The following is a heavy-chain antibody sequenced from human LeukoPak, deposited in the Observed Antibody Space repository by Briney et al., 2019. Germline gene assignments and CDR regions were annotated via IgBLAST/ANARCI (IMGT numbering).Heavy chain of an antibody. V-gene: IGHV1-2*02. CDR2: ISPNSGGT. D-gene: IGHD6-19*01. CDR1: GYTFAAYY. J-gene: IGHJ5*02. Sequence: GASVKVSCKASGYTFAAYYIHWVRQAPGQGLEWMGWISPNSGGTNYAQKFQGRVTMTRDTSISTAYMELSRLRSDDTAVYYCARAPGIAVASWFDPWGQGTLVTVSS. CDR3: ARAPGIAVASWFDP.